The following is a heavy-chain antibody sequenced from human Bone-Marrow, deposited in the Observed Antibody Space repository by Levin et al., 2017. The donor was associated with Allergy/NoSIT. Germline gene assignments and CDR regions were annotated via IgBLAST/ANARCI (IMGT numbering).Heavy chain of an antibody. CDR1: GYPFISYG. D-gene: IGHD5-12*01. J-gene: IGHJ4*02. Sequence: ASVKVSCKASGYPFISYGVSWVRQAPGQGLEWMGWISGYNGNTKYAQKLQGRVTMTTDTSTTTIYMELRRLRSDDTAVYYCARDPQYSGSGTFDYWGQGTLVTVSS. CDR3: ARDPQYSGSGTFDY. CDR2: ISGYNGNT. V-gene: IGHV1-18*01.